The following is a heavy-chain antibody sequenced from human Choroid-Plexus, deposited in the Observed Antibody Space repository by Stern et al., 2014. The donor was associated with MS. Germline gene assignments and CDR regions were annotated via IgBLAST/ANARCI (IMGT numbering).Heavy chain of an antibody. V-gene: IGHV3-30*18. D-gene: IGHD2-15*01. CDR1: GFTFSNFG. CDR3: AKDRQWSTYFFDY. CDR2: ISYDGSDK. J-gene: IGHJ4*02. Sequence: VHLVESGGGVAQPGRPLILSCAASGFTFSNFGMHWVRQAPGKGLEWVALISYDGSDKYYEDSVKGSFTIFRDNSKNTLYMHMNSLRAEDAAVYYCAKDRQWSTYFFDYWGQGSLVTVSS.